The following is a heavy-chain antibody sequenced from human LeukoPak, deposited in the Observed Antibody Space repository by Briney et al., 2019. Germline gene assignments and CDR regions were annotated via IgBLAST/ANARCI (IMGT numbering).Heavy chain of an antibody. Sequence: GGSLRLSCAASGFTFSSYAMSWVRQAPGKGLECVANIKEDGSEEYYVDSVKGRFSISRDNAKNSLYLQMNSLRAEDTAVYYCARDWLAGNPYHAFDLWGKGTMVTVSS. CDR2: IKEDGSEE. V-gene: IGHV3-7*01. D-gene: IGHD3-22*01. CDR3: ARDWLAGNPYHAFDL. J-gene: IGHJ3*01. CDR1: GFTFSSYA.